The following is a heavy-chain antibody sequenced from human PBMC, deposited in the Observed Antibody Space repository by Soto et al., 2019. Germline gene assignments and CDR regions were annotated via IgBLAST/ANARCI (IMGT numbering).Heavy chain of an antibody. V-gene: IGHV3-30*18. CDR2: ISYDGSNK. D-gene: IGHD3-3*01. Sequence: GGSLRLSCAASGFTFSSYGMHWVRQAPGKGLEWVAVISYDGSNKYYADSVKGRFTISRDNSKNTLYLQMNSLRAEDTAVYYCAKNLAIFGVVTAAEDYWGQGTLVTVSS. J-gene: IGHJ4*02. CDR1: GFTFSSYG. CDR3: AKNLAIFGVVTAAEDY.